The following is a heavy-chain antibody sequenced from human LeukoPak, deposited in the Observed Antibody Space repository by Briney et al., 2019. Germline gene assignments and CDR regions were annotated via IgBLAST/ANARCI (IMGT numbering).Heavy chain of an antibody. CDR1: GGTFSSYS. CDR3: ARVDRYHNYLDV. CDR2: IMPLFNTA. V-gene: IGHV1-69*05. Sequence: GASLKVSCKASGGTFSSYSITWVRQAPGQGLEWMGGIMPLFNTANYAQQFQGRVTITTDESTSTAYMELSSLRFEYTAMYYCARVDRYHNYLDVWGKGTTVTVSS. J-gene: IGHJ6*03.